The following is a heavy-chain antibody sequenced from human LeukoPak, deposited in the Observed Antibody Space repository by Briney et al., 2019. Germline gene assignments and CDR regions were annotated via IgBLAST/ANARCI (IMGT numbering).Heavy chain of an antibody. Sequence: PGGSLRLSCAATGFTFSRYAMSSVRQAPGKGLEWVSGLSGSGSSTYYAGSVKGRLTISRDNSKNTLFLQMNSLRAEDTAVYYCAKEPVAEADYNWFDPWGQGTLVTVSS. CDR1: GFTFSRYA. V-gene: IGHV3-23*01. CDR3: AKEPVAEADYNWFDP. CDR2: LSGSGSST. D-gene: IGHD6-13*01. J-gene: IGHJ5*02.